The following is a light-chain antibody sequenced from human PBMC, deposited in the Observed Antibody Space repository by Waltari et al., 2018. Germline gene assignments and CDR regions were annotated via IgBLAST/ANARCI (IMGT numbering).Light chain of an antibody. CDR2: DVT. CDR1: SSDIATYNY. V-gene: IGLV2-8*01. CDR3: TSYAGSSDFVM. Sequence: QSALTQPPSASGSPGPSVPISCTGTSSDIATYNYVSWYQQRPGEVPKLLIYDVTKRPSGVPDRFSGSKSGNTASLTVSGLQVEDEGHYYCTSYAGSSDFVMFGGGTKLTVL. J-gene: IGLJ3*02.